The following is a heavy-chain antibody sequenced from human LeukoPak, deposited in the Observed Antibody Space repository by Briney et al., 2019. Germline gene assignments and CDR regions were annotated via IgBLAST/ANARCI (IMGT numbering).Heavy chain of an antibody. Sequence: GGSLRLSCAASGFTFSSYSMNWVRQAPGKGLEWVSSISSSSSYIYYADSVKGRFTISRDNAKNSLYLQMNSLRAEDTAVYYCARHRSPLESFHHWGQGTLVTVSS. V-gene: IGHV3-21*01. CDR2: ISSSSSYI. CDR1: GFTFSSYS. J-gene: IGHJ1*01. CDR3: ARHRSPLESFHH. D-gene: IGHD3-3*01.